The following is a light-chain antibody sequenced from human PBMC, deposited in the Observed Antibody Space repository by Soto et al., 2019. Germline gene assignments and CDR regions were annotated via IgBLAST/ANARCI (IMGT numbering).Light chain of an antibody. J-gene: IGLJ1*01. CDR1: SSDGGGYNY. Sequence: QSVLTQPASVSGSPGQSITISCTGTSSDGGGYNYVSWYQQHPGKAPKLMIYEVSNRPSGVSNRFSGSKSGNTASLTISGLQAEDEADYYCSSYTSSSTLGVFGTGTKVTV. CDR3: SSYTSSSTLGV. V-gene: IGLV2-14*01. CDR2: EVS.